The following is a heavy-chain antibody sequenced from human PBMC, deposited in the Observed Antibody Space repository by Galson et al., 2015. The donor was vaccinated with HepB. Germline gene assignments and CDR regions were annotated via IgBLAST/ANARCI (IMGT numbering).Heavy chain of an antibody. CDR3: AREQSRRLYDAWSGPDLPPSDS. Sequence: SLRLSCAASGFTFRSYSMNWVRQAPGKGLEWISHISASGNKMYYADSVKGRFTVSRDNPKSALSLHMDNLRGDDTAVYYCAREQSRRLYDAWSGPDLPPSDSWGQGIRVIVSP. CDR1: GFTFRSYS. CDR2: ISASGNKM. D-gene: IGHD3-3*01. V-gene: IGHV3-48*04. J-gene: IGHJ5*01.